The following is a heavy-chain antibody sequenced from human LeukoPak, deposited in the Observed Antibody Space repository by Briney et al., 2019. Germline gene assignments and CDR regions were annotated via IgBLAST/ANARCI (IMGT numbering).Heavy chain of an antibody. J-gene: IGHJ4*02. CDR2: MNPNSGNT. Sequence: ASVKVSCTASGYTFTSYDINWVRQATGQGLEWMGWMNPNSGNTGYAQKLQGRVTMTRNTSISTAYMELSSLRSEDTAVYYCARGGGSYGDFDYWGQGTLVTVSS. CDR1: GYTFTSYD. V-gene: IGHV1-8*01. CDR3: ARGGGSYGDFDY. D-gene: IGHD1-26*01.